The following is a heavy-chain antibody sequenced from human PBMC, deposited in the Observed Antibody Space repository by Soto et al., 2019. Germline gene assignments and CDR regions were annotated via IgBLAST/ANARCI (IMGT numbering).Heavy chain of an antibody. CDR3: ARDIRFLEWLLWGVYDY. Sequence: GESLKISCAASGFTFSSYWMSWVRQAPGKGLEWVANIKQDGSEKYYVDSVKGRFTISRDNAKNSLYLQMNSLRAEDTAVYYCARDIRFLEWLLWGVYDYWGQGTLVTVSS. V-gene: IGHV3-7*01. CDR2: IKQDGSEK. D-gene: IGHD3-3*01. CDR1: GFTFSSYW. J-gene: IGHJ4*02.